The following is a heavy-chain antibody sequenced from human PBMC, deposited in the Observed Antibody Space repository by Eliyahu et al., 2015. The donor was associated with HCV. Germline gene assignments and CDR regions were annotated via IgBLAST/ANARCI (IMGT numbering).Heavy chain of an antibody. J-gene: IGHJ4*02. D-gene: IGHD1-1*01. CDR3: ARDTSNWNGSPPSSFDN. Sequence: EVQLVESGGGLVQPGGSLXLSCTASGFTVXSTYMNWVRQAPGKGLGWXSVXYXXGPTYYADSVKGRFTISRDNSKNTLYLXMNNLRAEDTAVYYCARDTSNWNGSPPSSFDNWGQGTLVTVSS. V-gene: IGHV3-66*01. CDR2: XYXXGPT. CDR1: GFTVXSTY.